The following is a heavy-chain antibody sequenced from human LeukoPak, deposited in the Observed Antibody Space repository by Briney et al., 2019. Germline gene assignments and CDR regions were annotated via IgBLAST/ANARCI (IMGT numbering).Heavy chain of an antibody. CDR1: GGSISSSSYY. Sequence: PSETLSLTCTVSGGSISSSSYYWGWIRQPPGKGLEWIGSIYYSGGTYYNPSLKSRLTISVDTSKSQFSLKLSSVTAADTAVYYCASHLWAYSNWNAVGNWFDPWGQGTLVTVSS. D-gene: IGHD1-1*01. V-gene: IGHV4-39*01. CDR3: ASHLWAYSNWNAVGNWFDP. J-gene: IGHJ5*02. CDR2: IYYSGGT.